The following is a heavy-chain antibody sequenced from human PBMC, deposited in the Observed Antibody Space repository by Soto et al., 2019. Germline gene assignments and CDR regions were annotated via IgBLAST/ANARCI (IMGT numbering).Heavy chain of an antibody. J-gene: IGHJ4*02. Sequence: QIHLVQSGPEVRKPGASVKLSCKTSGYTFITYGLTWVRQAPGEGLEWMGWINPYSGNTAFAEKFQDRITVTTDISTDTAYMELEDLDSDDTAVYYCAKNAVSGDYASHLDYWGQGTLVAVST. CDR3: AKNAVSGDYASHLDY. V-gene: IGHV1-18*01. D-gene: IGHD4-17*01. CDR2: INPYSGNT. CDR1: GYTFITYG.